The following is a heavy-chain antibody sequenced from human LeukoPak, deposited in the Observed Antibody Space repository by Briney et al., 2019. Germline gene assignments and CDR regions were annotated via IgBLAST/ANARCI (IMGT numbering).Heavy chain of an antibody. CDR2: INPDSGFT. CDR1: GYKFTDDY. D-gene: IGHD3-16*01. CDR3: APTAEAYTGWWKV. V-gene: IGHV1-2*02. Sequence: ASVKVSCKASGYKFTDDYMHWVRQAPGQGLEFMGWINPDSGFTNYAQKFKGRVTMTRDTSISTAYLEVRSLTFDDTAVYYCAPTAEAYTGWWKVWGQGTLVTVSS. J-gene: IGHJ4*02.